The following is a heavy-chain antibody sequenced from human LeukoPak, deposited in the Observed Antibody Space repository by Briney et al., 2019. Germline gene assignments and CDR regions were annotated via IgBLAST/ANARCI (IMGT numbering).Heavy chain of an antibody. CDR1: GFTFNNYW. CDR2: INNDGSSA. CDR3: ARRGTGHGMDV. D-gene: IGHD1-1*01. Sequence: GGSLRLSCAASGFTFNNYWIHWVRQVPGKGLVWVSRINNDGSSASYVDSVKGRFTISRDNAKSTLFLQMNSLRAEDTAVYYCARRGTGHGMDVWGQGTTVIVSS. J-gene: IGHJ6*02. V-gene: IGHV3-74*01.